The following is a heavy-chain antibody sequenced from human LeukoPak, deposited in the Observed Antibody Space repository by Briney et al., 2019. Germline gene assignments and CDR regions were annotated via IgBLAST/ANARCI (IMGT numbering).Heavy chain of an antibody. CDR1: GFTFSSYG. CDR2: IKQDGSEK. V-gene: IGHV3-7*01. D-gene: IGHD6-13*01. J-gene: IGHJ4*02. CDR3: ASQDWYSSSWYSRY. Sequence: GGSLRLSCAASGFTFSSYGMNWVRQAPGKGLEWVANIKQDGSEKYYVDSVKGRFTISRDNAKNSLYLQMNSLRAEDTAVYYCASQDWYSSSWYSRYWGQGTLVTVSS.